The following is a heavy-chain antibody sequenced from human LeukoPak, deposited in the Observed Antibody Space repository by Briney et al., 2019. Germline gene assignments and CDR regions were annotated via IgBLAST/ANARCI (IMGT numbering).Heavy chain of an antibody. Sequence: PSETLSLTCTVSGGSISSYYWSWIRQPPGKGLEWIGYIYYSGSTNYNPSLKSRVTISVDTSKNQFSLKPSSVTAADTAVYYCARGPPRHGFGTFDYWGQGTLVTVSS. J-gene: IGHJ4*02. V-gene: IGHV4-59*01. D-gene: IGHD3-10*01. CDR3: ARGPPRHGFGTFDY. CDR1: GGSISSYY. CDR2: IYYSGST.